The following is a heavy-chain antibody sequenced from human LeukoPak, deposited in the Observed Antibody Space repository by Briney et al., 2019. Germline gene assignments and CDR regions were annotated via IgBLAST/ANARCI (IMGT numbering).Heavy chain of an antibody. CDR3: ARSLGYSYGPFDY. V-gene: IGHV1-2*02. J-gene: IGHJ4*02. CDR1: GSTFTGSY. Sequence: ASVKLSCKASGSTFTGSYTHWVRQAPGQGLEWMGWINPNSGATNYGQKFQGRVTMTRDTSFSTAYMELSRLRSDDTAVYYCARSLGYSYGPFDYWGQGTLVTVSS. D-gene: IGHD5-18*01. CDR2: INPNSGAT.